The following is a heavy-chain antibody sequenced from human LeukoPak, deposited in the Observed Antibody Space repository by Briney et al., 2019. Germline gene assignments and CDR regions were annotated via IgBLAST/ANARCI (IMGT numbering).Heavy chain of an antibody. J-gene: IGHJ4*02. V-gene: IGHV3-21*01. CDR2: IIIGSSYI. CDR1: GFTFSSYS. Sequence: GGSLRLSCAASGFTFSSYSMNCVRQAPGKGLEWVSHIIIGSSYIYYADSVKGRLTISRDNAKNSLYLQMNSLRAEDTAVYYCARVASYYDSSGYYYSVSDYWGQGTLVTVSS. D-gene: IGHD3-22*01. CDR3: ARVASYYDSSGYYYSVSDY.